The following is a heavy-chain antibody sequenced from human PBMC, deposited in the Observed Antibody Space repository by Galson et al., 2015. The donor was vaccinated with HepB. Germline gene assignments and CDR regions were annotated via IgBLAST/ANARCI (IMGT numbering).Heavy chain of an antibody. J-gene: IGHJ3*02. CDR2: ISAYNGNT. V-gene: IGHV1-18*04. D-gene: IGHD2-8*02. CDR3: ARALVVYDSDAFDI. Sequence: SVKVSCKASGYTFTSYGISWVRQAPGQGLEWMGWISAYNGNTNYAQKLQGRVTMTTDTSTSTAYMELRSLRSEDTAVYYCARALVVYDSDAFDIWGRGTMVTVSS. CDR1: GYTFTSYG.